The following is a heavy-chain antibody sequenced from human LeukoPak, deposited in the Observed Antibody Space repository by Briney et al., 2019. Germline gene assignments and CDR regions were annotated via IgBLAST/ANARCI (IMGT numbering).Heavy chain of an antibody. D-gene: IGHD2-2*01. CDR1: DFTFSSYN. J-gene: IGHJ6*03. CDR3: ARAPEYCSSTSCYPSYYYYMDV. CDR2: ISSSGKYI. Sequence: PGGSLRLSCAASDFTFSSYNMNWVRQAPGKGLEWVASISSSGKYIYYADSVKGRFTISRDNAKSSLYLQMTSLRAEDTAVYYCARAPEYCSSTSCYPSYYYYMDVWGKGTTVTVSS. V-gene: IGHV3-21*01.